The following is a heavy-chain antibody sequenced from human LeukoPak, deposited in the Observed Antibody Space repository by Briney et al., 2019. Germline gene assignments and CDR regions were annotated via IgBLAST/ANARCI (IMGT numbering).Heavy chain of an antibody. D-gene: IGHD2-15*01. CDR2: IDTSSTNL. Sequence: GGSLRLSRAASGFNFSNYIMNWVRQAPGKGLEWVSYIDTSSTNLHYADSVKGRFTISRDNVNNSLFLQMNSLRDEDTAVYYCARDRYCSGGNCYSGFDPWGQGTLVTVSS. CDR1: GFNFSNYI. CDR3: ARDRYCSGGNCYSGFDP. J-gene: IGHJ5*02. V-gene: IGHV3-48*02.